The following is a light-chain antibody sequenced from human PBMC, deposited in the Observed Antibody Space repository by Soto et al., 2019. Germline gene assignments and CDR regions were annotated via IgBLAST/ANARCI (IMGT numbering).Light chain of an antibody. V-gene: IGLV2-14*01. J-gene: IGLJ1*01. Sequence: QSALTQPAPVSGSPGQSITISCTGTSSDVGGYNYVSWYQQHPGKAPKLMIYEVSNRPSGVSNRFSGSKSGNTASLTISGLQAEDEADYYCSSYTSSSTRVFGTGTNSPS. CDR2: EVS. CDR1: SSDVGGYNY. CDR3: SSYTSSSTRV.